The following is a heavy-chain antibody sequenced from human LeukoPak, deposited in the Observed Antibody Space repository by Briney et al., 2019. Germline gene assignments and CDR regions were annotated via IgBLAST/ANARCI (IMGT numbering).Heavy chain of an antibody. CDR1: GYILTQLS. V-gene: IGHV1-24*01. CDR3: ATVVASGQWLADDAFDI. Sequence: ASVKVSCKVSGYILTQLSMHWVRQAPGEGPGWRGGFYPERGETIYAHKFQGRVTMTEDTSADTAFMEMSSLRSEDTAVYYCATVVASGQWLADDAFDIWGQGTMVIVSS. J-gene: IGHJ3*02. CDR2: FYPERGET. D-gene: IGHD6-19*01.